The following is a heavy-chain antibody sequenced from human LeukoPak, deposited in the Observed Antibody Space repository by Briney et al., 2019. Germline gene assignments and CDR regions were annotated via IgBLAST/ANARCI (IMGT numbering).Heavy chain of an antibody. D-gene: IGHD3-10*01. J-gene: IGHJ3*01. CDR2: INHSGST. Sequence: SETLSLTCAVYGGSFSGYYWSWIRQPPGKGLEWIGEINHSGSTNYNPSLKSRVTISVDTSKNQFSLHLNSVTPDDTALYYCARGGLVRGSLNSLTGFDFWGQGTMVTVSS. CDR3: ARGGLVRGSLNSLTGFDF. V-gene: IGHV4-34*01. CDR1: GGSFSGYY.